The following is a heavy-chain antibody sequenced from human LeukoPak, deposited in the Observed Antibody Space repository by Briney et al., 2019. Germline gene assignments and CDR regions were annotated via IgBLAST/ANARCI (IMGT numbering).Heavy chain of an antibody. V-gene: IGHV4-39*07. CDR1: GDSIGSSTYY. CDR2: IYYSEST. CDR3: ARGDWYYIDV. D-gene: IGHD3-9*01. J-gene: IGHJ6*03. Sequence: SETLSLTCNVSGDSIGSSTYYWGWVRQPPGKGLEWIGYIYYSESTYYNPSLKSRLTISLDTSKNQFSLNLTSVTAADTAIYYCARGDWYYIDVWGEGTTVTVSS.